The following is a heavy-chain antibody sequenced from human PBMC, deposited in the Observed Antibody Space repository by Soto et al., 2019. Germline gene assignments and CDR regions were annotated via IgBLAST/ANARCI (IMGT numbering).Heavy chain of an antibody. D-gene: IGHD3-3*01. CDR2: IFYNGSS. V-gene: IGHV4-31*03. CDR3: ARTFWSGYFIFDY. Sequence: ALSLTSTVYRASTRSEAYFWAWVRQRPGKGLECIGYIFYNGSSYSNPSFKSRVSISVDTSKNQFSLKLSSVSAADTAVYFCARTFWSGYFIFDYWGQGALVT. CDR1: RASTRSEAYF. J-gene: IGHJ4*02.